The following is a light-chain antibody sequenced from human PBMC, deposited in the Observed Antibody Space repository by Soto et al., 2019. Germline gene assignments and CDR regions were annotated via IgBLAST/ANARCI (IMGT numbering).Light chain of an antibody. Sequence: ALTQPASVSGSPGQSITISCTGTSSDVGGYNYVSWYQQHPGKAPKLMIYEVSNRPSGVSNRSSGSKSGNTASLTISGLQAEDEADYYCSSYTGSTFYVFGTGTKVTVL. CDR1: SSDVGGYNY. CDR3: SSYTGSTFYV. CDR2: EVS. V-gene: IGLV2-14*01. J-gene: IGLJ1*01.